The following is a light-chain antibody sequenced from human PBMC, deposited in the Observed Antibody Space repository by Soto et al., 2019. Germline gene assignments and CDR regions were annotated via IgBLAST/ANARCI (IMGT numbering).Light chain of an antibody. V-gene: IGLV1-44*01. Sequence: QSVLTQPPSASGTPGQRVTISCSGSYSNFGSNIVNWYQHFPGTAPKLLIYNNIKRPSGVPDRFSASKSGTSVSLAISGLQSEDEAIYYCASWDDSLNDVLFGGGTKLTVL. CDR3: ASWDDSLNDVL. J-gene: IGLJ2*01. CDR1: YSNFGSNI. CDR2: NNI.